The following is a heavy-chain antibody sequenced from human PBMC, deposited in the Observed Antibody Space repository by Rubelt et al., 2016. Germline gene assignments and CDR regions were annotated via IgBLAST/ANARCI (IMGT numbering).Heavy chain of an antibody. D-gene: IGHD5-12*01. Sequence: QVQLQESGPGLVKPSETLSLTCTVSGYSISSGYYWGWIRQPPGKGLEWIGTISHSGGTFYSPSLKSRVTISADTSKNQFSLRLSSGTAADTAVYYCARDLGRSGYASCSDYWGRGTLVTVSS. CDR2: ISHSGGT. CDR3: ARDLGRSGYASCSDY. V-gene: IGHV4-38-2*02. J-gene: IGHJ4*02. CDR1: GYSISSGYY.